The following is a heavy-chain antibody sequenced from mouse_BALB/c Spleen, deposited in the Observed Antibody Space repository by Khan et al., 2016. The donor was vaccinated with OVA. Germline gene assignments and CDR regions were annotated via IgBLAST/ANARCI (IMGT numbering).Heavy chain of an antibody. V-gene: IGHV5-9-3*01. CDR3: ARHNYGPFAY. J-gene: IGHJ3*01. CDR1: GFTFSNYA. CDR2: ISSGGDYT. Sequence: EVELVESGGGLVKPGGPLKLSCAASGFTFSNYALSWVRQTPEKRLEWVATISSGGDYTYYPDSVKGRFNISRDNAKNTLYLQMSSLRSEDKALYYCARHNYGPFAYWGQGTLVTVSA. D-gene: IGHD1-1*01.